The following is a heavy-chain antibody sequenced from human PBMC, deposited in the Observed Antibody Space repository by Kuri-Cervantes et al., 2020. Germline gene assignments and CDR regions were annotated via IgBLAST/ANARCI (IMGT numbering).Heavy chain of an antibody. CDR1: GFTFSSYA. V-gene: IGHV3-30*18. D-gene: IGHD1-1*01. CDR2: ISYDGSNK. J-gene: IGHJ6*02. CDR3: AKCVTRGCYYYGMDV. Sequence: GESLKISCAASGFTFSSYAMHWVRQAPGKGLEWVAVISYDGSNKYYADSVKGRFTISRDNSKNTLYLQMNSLRAEDTAVYYCAKCVTRGCYYYGMDVWGQGTTVTVSS.